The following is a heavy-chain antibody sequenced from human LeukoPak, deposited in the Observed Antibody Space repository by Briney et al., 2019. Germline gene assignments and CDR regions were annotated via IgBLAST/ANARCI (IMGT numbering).Heavy chain of an antibody. CDR3: VRRIKFDY. Sequence: PGTSLRLSCATSGFSFYKYAMHWVRQAPGKGLEWVADIAFDSNKKFYADSVKGRYNISRDNSANEVYLEMSSLTPEDTGIYHCVRRIKFDYWGQGVLVSVSP. D-gene: IGHD2/OR15-2a*01. V-gene: IGHV3-30*03. J-gene: IGHJ4*02. CDR2: IAFDSNKK. CDR1: GFSFYKYA.